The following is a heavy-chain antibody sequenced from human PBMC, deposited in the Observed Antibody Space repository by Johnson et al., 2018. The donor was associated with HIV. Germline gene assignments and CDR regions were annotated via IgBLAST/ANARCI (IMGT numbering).Heavy chain of an antibody. J-gene: IGHJ3*02. CDR3: ARENRSGCHDAFDI. CDR1: GFAFSTYA. Sequence: QVQLVESGGGVVQPGRSLRLSCAASGFAFSTYAMRWVRQAPGKGLEGVAVISYDGSNKYYADSVKGRFTISRDNSKNTLYLQMNSLRAEDTAVYYCARENRSGCHDAFDIWGQGTLVTVSS. CDR2: ISYDGSNK. V-gene: IGHV3-30*04. D-gene: IGHD3-22*01.